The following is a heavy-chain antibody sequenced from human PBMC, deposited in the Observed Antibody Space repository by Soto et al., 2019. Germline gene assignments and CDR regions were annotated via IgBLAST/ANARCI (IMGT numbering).Heavy chain of an antibody. Sequence: QITLKESGPTLGKPTQTLTLTCTFPGFSRSTSGAGVGWIRQPPGKVLQWLALIYWDDDKRYSPSLKSRLTTPKHTSNNHVVLTMTNMDPVDTATYYCADRSSRFGYDYGMDVWGQGTTVTVSS. CDR1: GFSRSTSGAG. J-gene: IGHJ6*02. V-gene: IGHV2-5*02. CDR2: IYWDDDK. D-gene: IGHD3-10*01. CDR3: ADRSSRFGYDYGMDV.